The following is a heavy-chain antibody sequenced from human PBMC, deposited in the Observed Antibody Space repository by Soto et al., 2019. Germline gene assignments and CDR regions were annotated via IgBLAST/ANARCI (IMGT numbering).Heavy chain of an antibody. D-gene: IGHD5-12*01. CDR2: IFSSGST. V-gene: IGHV4-4*07. CDR1: GGSINTFY. Sequence: SETLSLTCTVSGGSINTFYWSWVRQPAGKGLEWIGRIFSSGSTSFNPSLESRVAMSVDTSKNHFSLNLSSMTAADMAVYYCAREGSYSAYNFAHGIQLWSFDFWGQGALVTVSS. CDR3: AREGSYSAYNFAHGIQLWSFDF. J-gene: IGHJ4*02.